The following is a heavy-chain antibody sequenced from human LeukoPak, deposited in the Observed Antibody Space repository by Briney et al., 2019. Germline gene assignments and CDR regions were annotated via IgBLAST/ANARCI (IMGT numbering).Heavy chain of an antibody. J-gene: IGHJ4*02. Sequence: SETLSLTCTVSGGSISSYYWSWIRQPPGKGLEWLGYIYYSGSTNYNPSLKSRVTISVDTSKNQFSLKLSSVTAADTAVYYCAGYGYGSGYHFGYWGQGTLVTVSS. D-gene: IGHD5-18*01. CDR1: GGSISSYY. CDR3: AGYGYGSGYHFGY. V-gene: IGHV4-59*08. CDR2: IYYSGST.